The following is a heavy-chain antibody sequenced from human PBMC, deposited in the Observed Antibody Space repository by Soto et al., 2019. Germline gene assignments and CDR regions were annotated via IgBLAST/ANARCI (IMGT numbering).Heavy chain of an antibody. CDR2: IWHDGSYK. CDR3: AKERSVVATTPDFDY. CDR1: GFSFSSYG. Sequence: PGGSLRLSRAASGFSFSSYGMHWVRQAPGKGLEWVAVIWHDGSYKYYADSVKGRFTISRDSSKNTLYLQMNSLRAEDTAVYYCAKERSVVATTPDFDYWGQGTLVTVSS. V-gene: IGHV3-30*02. D-gene: IGHD5-12*01. J-gene: IGHJ4*02.